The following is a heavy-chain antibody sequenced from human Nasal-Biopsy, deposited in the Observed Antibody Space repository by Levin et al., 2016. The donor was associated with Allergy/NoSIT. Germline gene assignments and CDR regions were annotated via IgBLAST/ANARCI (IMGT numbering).Heavy chain of an antibody. Sequence: ASVKVSCKVSGYTFTSYYMHWVRQAPGQGLEWMGIINPNGGSTNYAQKFQGRVTLASDTSTGTIYMELSSLTSEDTAVYYCARGSSVWELQGWFDSWGQGTLVTVSS. J-gene: IGHJ5*01. CDR3: ARGSSVWELQGWFDS. V-gene: IGHV1-46*01. CDR2: INPNGGST. D-gene: IGHD1-26*01. CDR1: GYTFTSYY.